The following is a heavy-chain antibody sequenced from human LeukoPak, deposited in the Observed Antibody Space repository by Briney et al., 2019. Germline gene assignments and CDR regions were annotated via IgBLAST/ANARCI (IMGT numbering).Heavy chain of an antibody. J-gene: IGHJ4*02. CDR3: AKGVYYYDSSGYYY. CDR1: GGTFSSYS. D-gene: IGHD3-22*01. CDR2: ISSSSSYI. V-gene: IGHV3-21*01. Sequence: ASVKVSCKASGGTFSSYSMNWVRQAPGKGLEWVSSISSSSSYIYYADSVKGRFTISRDNAKNSLYLQMNSLRAEDTAVYYCAKGVYYYDSSGYYYWGQGTLVTVSS.